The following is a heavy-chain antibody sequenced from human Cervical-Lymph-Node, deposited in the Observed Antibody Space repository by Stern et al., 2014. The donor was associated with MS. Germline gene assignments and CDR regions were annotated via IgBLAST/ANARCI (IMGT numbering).Heavy chain of an antibody. CDR3: ARETVAGIYYYYGMDV. J-gene: IGHJ6*02. V-gene: IGHV3-30*01. CDR1: GFTFSSYA. Sequence: VQLEESGGGVVQPGRSLRLSCAASGFTFSSYAMHWVRQAPGKGVEWVAVIYYDGSNKYYADSVKGRFTISRDNSKNTLYLQMNSLRAEDTAVYYCARETVAGIYYYYGMDVWGQGTTVTVCS. CDR2: IYYDGSNK. D-gene: IGHD6-19*01.